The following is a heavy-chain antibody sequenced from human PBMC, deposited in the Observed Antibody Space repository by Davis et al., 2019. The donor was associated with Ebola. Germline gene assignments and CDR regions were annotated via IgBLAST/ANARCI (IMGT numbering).Heavy chain of an antibody. Sequence: GGSLRLSCAASGFTFSSYSMNWVRQAPGKGLEWVSSISSSSSYIYYADSVKGRFTISRDNAKNSLYLQMNSLRAEDTAVYYCARDRVIVVVMDGMDVWGQGTTVTVSS. CDR2: ISSSSSYI. J-gene: IGHJ6*02. D-gene: IGHD3-22*01. CDR3: ARDRVIVVVMDGMDV. CDR1: GFTFSSYS. V-gene: IGHV3-21*01.